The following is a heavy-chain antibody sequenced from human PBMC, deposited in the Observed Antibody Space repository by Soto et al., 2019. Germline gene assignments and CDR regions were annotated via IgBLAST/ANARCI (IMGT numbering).Heavy chain of an antibody. CDR1: GFTFSSYG. D-gene: IGHD6-19*01. CDR2: ISYDGSNK. Sequence: GGSLRLSCAASGFTFSSYGMHWVRQAPGKGLEWVAVISYDGSNKYYADSVKGRFTISRDNSKNTLYLQMNSLRAEDTAVYYCAKDLSKDRPTPPYSSGWFDYWGQGTLVTVSS. J-gene: IGHJ4*02. V-gene: IGHV3-30*18. CDR3: AKDLSKDRPTPPYSSGWFDY.